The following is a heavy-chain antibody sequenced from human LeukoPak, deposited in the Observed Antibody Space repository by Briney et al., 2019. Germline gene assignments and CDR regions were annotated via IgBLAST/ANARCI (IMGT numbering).Heavy chain of an antibody. J-gene: IGHJ3*02. CDR2: IYHSGST. V-gene: IGHV4-38-2*02. CDR1: GYSISSGYY. Sequence: PSETLSLTCTVSGYSISSGYYWGWIRQPPGKGLAWIGSIYHSGSTYYNPSLKSRVTISVDTSKNQFSLKLSSVTAADTAVYYCASHSSGWYDRDDAFDIWGQGTMVTVSS. CDR3: ASHSSGWYDRDDAFDI. D-gene: IGHD6-19*01.